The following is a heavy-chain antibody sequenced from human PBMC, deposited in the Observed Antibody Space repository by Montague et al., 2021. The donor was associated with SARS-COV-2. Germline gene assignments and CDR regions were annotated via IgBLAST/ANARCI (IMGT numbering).Heavy chain of an antibody. CDR3: ARLRDGVVPSPILGVGPYYSYYYMDV. V-gene: IGHV4-34*01. CDR1: GGSFSTHS. CDR2: IHHGGST. J-gene: IGHJ6*03. Sequence: SETLSLTCAVHGGSFSTHSWNWIRQPPGKGLEWIGEIHHGGSTNYNPSPKSRVTISADTSKNQFSLKLTSVAAADTAVYYCARLRDGVVPSPILGVGPYYSYYYMDVWGGGTTVTVSS. D-gene: IGHD3-10*01.